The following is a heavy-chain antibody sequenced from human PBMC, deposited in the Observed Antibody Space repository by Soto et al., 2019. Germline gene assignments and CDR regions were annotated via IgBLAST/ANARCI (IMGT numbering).Heavy chain of an antibody. D-gene: IGHD3-22*01. Sequence: GESLKISCKGSGYSFAGYWSTWVRQKPGKGLEWMGRIDPSDSQTYYSPSFRGHVTISATKSITTVFLQWSSLRASDTAMYYCARQIYDSDTGPNFQYYFDSWGQGTSVTVSS. CDR3: ARQIYDSDTGPNFQYYFDS. V-gene: IGHV5-10-1*01. CDR1: GYSFAGYW. CDR2: IDPSDSQT. J-gene: IGHJ4*02.